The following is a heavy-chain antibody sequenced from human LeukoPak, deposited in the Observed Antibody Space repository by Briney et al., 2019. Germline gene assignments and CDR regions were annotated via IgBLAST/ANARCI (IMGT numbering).Heavy chain of an antibody. V-gene: IGHV1-2*02. CDR3: ARDPNIVIIPAAEYYFDY. CDR2: INPNSGDT. CDR1: GYTFTGYY. D-gene: IGHD2-2*01. Sequence: ASVKVSCKASGYTFTGYYMHWVRQAPGQGLEWMRWINPNSGDTNYAQNFQGRVTMTRDTSISTAYMELSRLTSDDTAVHYCARDPNIVIIPAAEYYFDYWGQGTLVTVSS. J-gene: IGHJ4*02.